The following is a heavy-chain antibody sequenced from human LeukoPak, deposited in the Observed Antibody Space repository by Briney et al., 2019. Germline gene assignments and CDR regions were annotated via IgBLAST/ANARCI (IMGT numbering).Heavy chain of an antibody. CDR2: VSFDGNTT. CDR1: GFTFRNYA. J-gene: IGHJ4*02. Sequence: GGSLRLSCAASGFTFRNYAMYWVRQAPGRGLEWAAVVSFDGNTTFYSDSVKGRFAISRDNSKNILYLEMNSLRPEDTAVYYCARFRAATTRFDYWGQGTLVTVSS. D-gene: IGHD1/OR15-1a*01. V-gene: IGHV3-30*09. CDR3: ARFRAATTRFDY.